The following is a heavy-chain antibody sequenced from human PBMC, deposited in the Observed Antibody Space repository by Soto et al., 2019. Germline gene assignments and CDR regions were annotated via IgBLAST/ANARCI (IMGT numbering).Heavy chain of an antibody. CDR2: ISWNSGSI. CDR1: GFTFDDYA. Sequence: PGGSLRLSCAASGFTFDDYAMHWFRQASGKGLEWVSGISWNSGSIGYADSVKGRFTISRDNAKNSLYLQMNSLRAEDTALYYCAKADARGKWPLLGEYFQLWGQGTLVTVSS. V-gene: IGHV3-9*01. D-gene: IGHD1-26*01. CDR3: AKADARGKWPLLGEYFQL. J-gene: IGHJ1*01.